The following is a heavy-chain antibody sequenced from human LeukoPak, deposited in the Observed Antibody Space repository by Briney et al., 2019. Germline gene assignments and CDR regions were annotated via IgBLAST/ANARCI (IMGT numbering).Heavy chain of an antibody. CDR3: ARRAGAYSHPYDY. V-gene: IGHV1-18*01. CDR1: GYTFTGYG. CDR2: INAYNGNT. J-gene: IGHJ4*02. Sequence: GASVKVSCKTSGYTFTGYGITWVRQAPGQGLEWMGWINAYNGNTDYSQKLQGRVTMTTDTSTSTAYMELRSLRAEDTAVYYCARRAGAYSHPYDYWGQGTLVTVSS. D-gene: IGHD4/OR15-4a*01.